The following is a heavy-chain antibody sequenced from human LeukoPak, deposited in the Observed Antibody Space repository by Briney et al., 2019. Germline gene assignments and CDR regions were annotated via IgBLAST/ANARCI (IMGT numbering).Heavy chain of an antibody. CDR1: GYTFTSYG. V-gene: IGHV1-18*01. CDR2: ISAYNGNT. D-gene: IGHD2-2*01. J-gene: IGHJ5*02. CDR3: ARDLRGYCSSTSCLNHNWFDP. Sequence: ASVKVSCKASGYTFTSYGISWVRQAPGQGLEWMGWISAYNGNTNYAQKLQGRVTMTTDTSTSTAYMELRSLRSDDTAVYYCARDLRGYCSSTSCLNHNWFDPWGQGTLVTVSS.